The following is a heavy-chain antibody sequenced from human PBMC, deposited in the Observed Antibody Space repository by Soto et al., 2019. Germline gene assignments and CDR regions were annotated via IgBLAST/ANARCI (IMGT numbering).Heavy chain of an antibody. CDR2: INPILSMS. CDR3: ASSYGSGYRAFDY. D-gene: IGHD3-10*01. J-gene: IGHJ4*02. Sequence: QVQLVQSGAEVKKPGSSVRVSCKASGDTFTFYSINWVRQAPGLGLEWMGRINPILSMSNYAQRFQGGVTMSADKSSTTVYVVLSSLGSEDTAMYYCASSYGSGYRAFDYWGQGALVTVSS. V-gene: IGHV1-69*02. CDR1: GDTFTFYS.